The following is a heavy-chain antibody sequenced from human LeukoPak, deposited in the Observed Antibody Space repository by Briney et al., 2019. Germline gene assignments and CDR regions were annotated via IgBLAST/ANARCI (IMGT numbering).Heavy chain of an antibody. D-gene: IGHD3-10*01. CDR3: AKERGSGSYYLEGVDY. V-gene: IGHV3-23*01. Sequence: GGSLRLSCAASGFTFSSYAMSWVRQAPGKGLEWVSAISGSGGSTYYADSVKGRFTISRDNSKNTLYLQMNSLRAEDTAVYYCAKERGSGSYYLEGVDYWGQGALVTVSS. CDR1: GFTFSSYA. J-gene: IGHJ4*02. CDR2: ISGSGGST.